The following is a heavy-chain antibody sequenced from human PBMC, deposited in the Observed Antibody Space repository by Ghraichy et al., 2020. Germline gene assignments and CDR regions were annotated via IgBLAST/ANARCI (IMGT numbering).Heavy chain of an antibody. CDR3: ARGLLGYCSGGSCYSVDY. V-gene: IGHV3-30-3*01. CDR1: GFTFSSYP. D-gene: IGHD2-15*01. Sequence: GGSLRLSCAASGFTFSSYPMHWVRQAPGKGLEWVAVISYDGSNKYYEDSVKGRFSISRDNSKNTLYLLLNSLRAEDTAVYYCARGLLGYCSGGSCYSVDYWGQGTLVTVSS. CDR2: ISYDGSNK. J-gene: IGHJ4*02.